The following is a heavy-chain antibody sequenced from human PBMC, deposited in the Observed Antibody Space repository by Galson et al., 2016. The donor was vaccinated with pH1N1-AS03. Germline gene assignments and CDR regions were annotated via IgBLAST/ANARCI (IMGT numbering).Heavy chain of an antibody. Sequence: SLRLSCAASGFTFTTYWMHWVRQAPGGGLVWVSSINNEGTSTRGTDSVKGRFFISRDNAKNTVYLQMNSLRAEDTAVYYCARQDSSGYFHGLVVWGRGTTVTVSS. J-gene: IGHJ3*01. CDR1: GFTFTTYW. CDR2: INNEGTST. V-gene: IGHV3-74*01. CDR3: ARQDSSGYFHGLVV. D-gene: IGHD3-22*01.